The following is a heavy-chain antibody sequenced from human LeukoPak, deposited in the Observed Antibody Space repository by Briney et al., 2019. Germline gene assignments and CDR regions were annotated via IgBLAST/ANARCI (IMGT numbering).Heavy chain of an antibody. Sequence: SETLSLTCTVSGGSISSYYWSWIRQPPGKGLEWIGSIYYSGSTYYNPSLKSRVTISVDTSKNQFSLKLSSVTAADTAVYYCARQLSSSWPPSNWFDPWGQGTLVTVSS. D-gene: IGHD6-13*01. V-gene: IGHV4-59*05. CDR1: GGSISSYY. CDR3: ARQLSSSWPPSNWFDP. J-gene: IGHJ5*02. CDR2: IYYSGST.